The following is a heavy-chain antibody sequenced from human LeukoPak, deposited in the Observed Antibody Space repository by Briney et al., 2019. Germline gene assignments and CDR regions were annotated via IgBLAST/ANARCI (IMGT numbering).Heavy chain of an antibody. Sequence: GGSLRLSCAASGFTFSSYAMSWVRQAPGKGLEWVSAISGSGGSTYYAGSVKGRFTISRDNSKNTLYLQMNSLRAEDTAVYYCAKAPRGAVAAGYYFDYWGQGTLVTVSS. J-gene: IGHJ4*02. CDR3: AKAPRGAVAAGYYFDY. CDR2: ISGSGGST. V-gene: IGHV3-23*01. CDR1: GFTFSSYA. D-gene: IGHD2-15*01.